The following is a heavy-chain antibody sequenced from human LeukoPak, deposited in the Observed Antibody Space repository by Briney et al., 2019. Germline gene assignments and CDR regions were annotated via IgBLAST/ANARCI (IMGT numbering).Heavy chain of an antibody. CDR2: ISYDGSNK. J-gene: IGHJ4*02. D-gene: IGHD6-19*01. CDR3: AKDRRWLVLGY. V-gene: IGHV3-30*18. CDR1: GFTFSSYG. Sequence: GGSLRLSCAASGFTFSSYGMHWVRQAPGKGLEWVAVISYDGSNKYYADSVKGRLTISRDNSKNTLYLQMNSLRAEDTAVYYCAKDRRWLVLGYWGQGTLVTVSS.